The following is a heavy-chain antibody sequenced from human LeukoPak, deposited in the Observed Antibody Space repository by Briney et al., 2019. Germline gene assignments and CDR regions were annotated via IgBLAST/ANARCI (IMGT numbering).Heavy chain of an antibody. D-gene: IGHD6-13*01. CDR3: ARGSGRRVAAAGYYFDY. Sequence: ASVKVSCKASGYTFTGYYMHWVRQAPGQGLEWMGWINPNSGGTNYAQKFQGRVTMTRDTSISTAYMELSRLRSEDTAVYYCARGSGRRVAAAGYYFDYWGQGTLVTVSS. CDR1: GYTFTGYY. CDR2: INPNSGGT. J-gene: IGHJ4*02. V-gene: IGHV1-2*02.